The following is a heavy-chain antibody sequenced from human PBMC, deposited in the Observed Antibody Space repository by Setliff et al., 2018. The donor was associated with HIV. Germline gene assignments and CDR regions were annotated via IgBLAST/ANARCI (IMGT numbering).Heavy chain of an antibody. J-gene: IGHJ1*01. V-gene: IGHV4-31*03. CDR2: VYYTGTS. CDR3: ARGESTTWDLAEYFQH. CDR1: GVSVSSGGYY. Sequence: SETLSLTCTVSGVSVSSGGYYWSWIRQHPGKGLEWIGYVYYTGTSYFNPSLKSRITISVDTSKNHFSLKLCFVTAADTAVYYCARGESTTWDLAEYFQHWGHGTLVTVS. D-gene: IGHD2-2*01.